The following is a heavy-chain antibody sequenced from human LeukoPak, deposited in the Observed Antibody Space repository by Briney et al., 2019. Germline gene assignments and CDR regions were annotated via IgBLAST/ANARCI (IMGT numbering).Heavy chain of an antibody. CDR3: ARLGGSYLFDY. CDR1: GYSFTSYW. Sequence: GESLKISCQGSGYSFTSYWIGWVRQLPGKGLEWMDIIYPGDSDTRYSPSFQGQVTISADKTTSTAYLQWSSLKASDTAMYYCARLGGSYLFDYWGQGTLVTVSS. J-gene: IGHJ4*02. V-gene: IGHV5-51*01. CDR2: IYPGDSDT. D-gene: IGHD1-26*01.